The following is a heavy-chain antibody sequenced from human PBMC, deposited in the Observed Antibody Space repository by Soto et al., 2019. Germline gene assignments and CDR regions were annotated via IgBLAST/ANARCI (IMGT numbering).Heavy chain of an antibody. V-gene: IGHV1-8*01. D-gene: IGHD1-20*01. J-gene: IGHJ4*02. CDR1: GYTFTSYD. CDR2: MNPNSGNT. CDR3: ARSRPLTGTTLPEYFDY. Sequence: ASVKVSCKASGYTFTSYDINWVRQATGQGLEWMGWMNPNSGNTGYAQKFQGRVTMTRNTSISTAYMELSSLRSEDTAVYYCARSRPLTGTTLPEYFDYWGQGTLVTVSS.